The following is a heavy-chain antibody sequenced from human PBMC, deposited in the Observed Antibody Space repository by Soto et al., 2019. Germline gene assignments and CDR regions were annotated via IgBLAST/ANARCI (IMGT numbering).Heavy chain of an antibody. D-gene: IGHD2-15*01. CDR1: CVSISSYY. J-gene: IGHJ4*01. CDR2: NYYSGTT. CDR3: VREAYIVHGHACDH. Sequence: PSETLSLTCAVSCVSISSYYWSWIRQPPGKGLEWIGYNYYSGTTNYNPSLKSRVTISVDTSKNQFFLRLTSVTAADTAVYYCVREAYIVHGHACDHWGPGNLGTVSA. V-gene: IGHV4-59*01.